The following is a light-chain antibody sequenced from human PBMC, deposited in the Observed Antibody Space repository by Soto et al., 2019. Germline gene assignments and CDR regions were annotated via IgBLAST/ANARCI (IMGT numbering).Light chain of an antibody. Sequence: EIVLTQSPATLSLSPGERATLSCRASQSVSSYLAWYQQKPGQAPRLLIYDASNSATGIPARFSGSGSGTDFTLTISGLEAEAFAVYYGQERSHRPHTFGQGTKLEIK. CDR2: DAS. V-gene: IGKV3-11*01. CDR3: QERSHRPHT. CDR1: QSVSSY. J-gene: IGKJ2*01.